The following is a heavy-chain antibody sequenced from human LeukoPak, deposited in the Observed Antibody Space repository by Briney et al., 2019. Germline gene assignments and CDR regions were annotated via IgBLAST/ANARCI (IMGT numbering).Heavy chain of an antibody. J-gene: IGHJ4*02. D-gene: IGHD6-13*01. CDR3: ARTGYSSSGYYFDY. CDR2: IDWDDDK. CDR1: GFSLSTSGMC. V-gene: IGHV2-70*11. Sequence: SGPTLVNPTQTLTLTCTFSGFSLSTSGMCVSWIRQPPGKALEWLARIDWDDDKYYSTSLKTRLTISKDTSKNQVVLTMTNMDPVGTATYYCARTGYSSSGYYFDYWGQGTLVTVSS.